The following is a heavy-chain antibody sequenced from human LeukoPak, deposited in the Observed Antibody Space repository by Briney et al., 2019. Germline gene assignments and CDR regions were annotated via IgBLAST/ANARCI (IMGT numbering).Heavy chain of an antibody. CDR1: GFTFSNYL. CDR2: INSDGSST. D-gene: IGHD3-10*01. Sequence: AAGSLRLSCAASGFTFSNYLLHWVRQAPGKGLVRVSRINSDGSSTSYADSVKGRFTISRDNAKNTLYLQMNSPRAEDTAVYYCARPHGSGSSLLDYWGQGTLVTVSS. V-gene: IGHV3-74*01. CDR3: ARPHGSGSSLLDY. J-gene: IGHJ4*02.